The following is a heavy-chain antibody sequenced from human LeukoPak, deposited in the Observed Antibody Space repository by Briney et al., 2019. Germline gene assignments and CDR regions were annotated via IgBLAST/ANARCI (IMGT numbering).Heavy chain of an antibody. J-gene: IGHJ4*02. CDR1: GGSISSYY. V-gene: IGHV4-59*08. CDR2: IYYSGST. CDR3: ARHPIRSGGSPVDY. D-gene: IGHD2-15*01. Sequence: SETLSHTCTVSGGSISSYYWSWIRQPPGKGLEWIGYIYYSGSTNYNPSLKSRVTISVDTSKNQFSLKLSSVTAADTAVYYCARHPIRSGGSPVDYWGQGTLVTVSS.